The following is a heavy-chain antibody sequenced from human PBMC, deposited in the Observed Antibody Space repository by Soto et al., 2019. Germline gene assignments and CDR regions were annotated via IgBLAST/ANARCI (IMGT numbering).Heavy chain of an antibody. Sequence: ASVKVSCKASGYTFTSYGISWVRQAPGQGLEWMGWISAYNGNTNYAQKLQGRVTMTTDTSTSTAYMELRSLRSDDTAVYYCATPAIGYSSGWYSTDAFDIWGQGTMVT. CDR1: GYTFTSYG. J-gene: IGHJ3*02. CDR3: ATPAIGYSSGWYSTDAFDI. V-gene: IGHV1-18*04. D-gene: IGHD6-19*01. CDR2: ISAYNGNT.